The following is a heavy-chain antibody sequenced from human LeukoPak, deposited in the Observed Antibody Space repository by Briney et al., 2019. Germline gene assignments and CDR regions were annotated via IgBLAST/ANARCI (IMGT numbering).Heavy chain of an antibody. CDR3: ARGWASSWYYFDF. J-gene: IGHJ4*02. CDR1: GGSMRNYY. CDR2: TYDSGNS. V-gene: IGHV4-59*01. D-gene: IGHD2-2*01. Sequence: PSETLSLTCAVSGGSMRNYYWSWIRQPPGKGLEWIGYTYDSGNSSYNPSLRSRVSISIDTSKNQFSLNLSSVTAADTAVYYRARGWASSWYYFDFWGQGTLVTVSS.